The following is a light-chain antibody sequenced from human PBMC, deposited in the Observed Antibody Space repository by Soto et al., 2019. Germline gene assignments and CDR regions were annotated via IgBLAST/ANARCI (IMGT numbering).Light chain of an antibody. CDR3: MQALQTPIT. CDR1: QSLLHSNGYNY. V-gene: IGKV2-28*01. J-gene: IGKJ5*01. CDR2: LGS. Sequence: IVMTQSLLSMPVTTGEPASISCRSSQSLLHSNGYNYLDWYLQKPGQAPQLLIYLGSNRASGVPDRFSGSGSGTDFTLKISRVEAEDVGVYYCMQALQTPITFGQGTRLEIK.